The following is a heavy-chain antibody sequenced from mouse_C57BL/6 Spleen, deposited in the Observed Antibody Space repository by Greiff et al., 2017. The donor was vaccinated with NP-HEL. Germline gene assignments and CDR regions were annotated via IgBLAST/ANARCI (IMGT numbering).Heavy chain of an antibody. Sequence: QVQLQQPGAELVKPGASVKMSCKASGYTFTSYWITWVKQRPGQGLEWIGDIYPGSGSTNYNEKFKSKATLTVDTSSSTAYMQLSSLTSEDSAVYYCARRGGYYGYFDYWGQGTTLTVSS. V-gene: IGHV1-55*01. J-gene: IGHJ2*01. CDR3: ARRGGYYGYFDY. D-gene: IGHD1-1*01. CDR2: IYPGSGST. CDR1: GYTFTSYW.